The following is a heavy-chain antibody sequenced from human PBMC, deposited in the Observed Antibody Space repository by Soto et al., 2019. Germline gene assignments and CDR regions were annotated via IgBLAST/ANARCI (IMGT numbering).Heavy chain of an antibody. CDR3: ERLRDTGTYDFWSGYYLYYYGMEV. CDR1: GGSISSSNW. CDR2: MYHSGST. J-gene: IGHJ6*02. V-gene: IGHV4-4*02. Sequence: SETLALTCAVSGGSISSSNWWSLVRQPPGKGLEWMGEMYHSGSTNYNPSLTSRVTISVDKSKNQVSLKLRSVTDADTDVYYCERLRDTGTYDFWSGYYLYYYGMEVWCQGTPVS. D-gene: IGHD3-3*01.